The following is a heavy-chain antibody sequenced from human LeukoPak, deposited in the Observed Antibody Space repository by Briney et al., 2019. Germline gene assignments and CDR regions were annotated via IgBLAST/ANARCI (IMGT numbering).Heavy chain of an antibody. J-gene: IGHJ4*02. CDR2: MNPNSGNT. CDR1: GYTFTSYD. V-gene: IGHV1-8*01. Sequence: ASVKVSCKASGYTFTSYDINWVRQATGQGLEWMGWMNPNSGNTGYAQKFQGRVTMTRNTSISTAYMELRSLRSDDTAVYYCARSITIFEDLDYWGQGTLVTVSS. CDR3: ARSITIFEDLDY. D-gene: IGHD3-3*01.